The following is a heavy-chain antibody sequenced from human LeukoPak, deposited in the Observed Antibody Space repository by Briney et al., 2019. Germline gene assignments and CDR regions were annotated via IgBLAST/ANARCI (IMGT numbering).Heavy chain of an antibody. Sequence: GGSLRLSCAASGFTFSSYSMNWVRQAPGKGLEWVSSISSSSSYIYYADSVKGRFTISRDNAKNSLYLQMNSLRAEDTAVYYCARDLVATVVDAWGKGTTVTVSS. CDR2: ISSSSSYI. CDR1: GFTFSSYS. V-gene: IGHV3-21*01. CDR3: ARDLVATVVDA. D-gene: IGHD5-12*01. J-gene: IGHJ6*04.